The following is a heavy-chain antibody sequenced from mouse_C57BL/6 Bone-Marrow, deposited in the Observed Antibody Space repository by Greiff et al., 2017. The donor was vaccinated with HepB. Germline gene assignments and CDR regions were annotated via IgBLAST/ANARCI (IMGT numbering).Heavy chain of an antibody. Sequence: DVKLQESGGGLVQPGESLKLSCESNEYEFPSHDMSWVRKTPEKRLELVAAINSDGGSTYYPDTMERRFIISRDNTKKTLYLQMSSLRSEDTALYYCARQKGFSYFDYWGQGTTLTVSS. CDR3: ARQKGFSYFDY. J-gene: IGHJ2*01. V-gene: IGHV5-2*01. CDR2: INSDGGST. CDR1: EYEFPSHD.